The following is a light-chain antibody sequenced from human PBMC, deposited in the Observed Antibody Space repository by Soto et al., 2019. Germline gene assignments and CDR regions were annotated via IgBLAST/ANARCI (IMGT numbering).Light chain of an antibody. CDR3: CSYTTSNTRQMV. CDR1: SSDVGGYNY. CDR2: DVS. Sequence: QSVLTQPASVSGSPGQSITISCTGTSSDVGGYNYVSWYQQHPGKAPKFMIYDVSNRPSGVSNRFSGSKSGNTASLTFSGLQAEDEADYYCCSYTTSNTRQMVFGTGTKVTVL. J-gene: IGLJ1*01. V-gene: IGLV2-14*01.